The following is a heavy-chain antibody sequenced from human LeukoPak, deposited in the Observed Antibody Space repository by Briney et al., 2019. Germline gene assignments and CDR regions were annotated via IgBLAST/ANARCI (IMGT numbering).Heavy chain of an antibody. Sequence: ASVKVSCKASGYTFTSYYMHWVRQAPGQGLEWMGIINPSGGSTSYAQKFQGRVTMTRDTSTSTVYMELSSLRSEDTAVYYCARAPPDCSGGSCYSSDWFDPWGQGSLVTVSS. D-gene: IGHD2-15*01. CDR2: INPSGGST. J-gene: IGHJ5*02. CDR1: GYTFTSYY. V-gene: IGHV1-46*01. CDR3: ARAPPDCSGGSCYSSDWFDP.